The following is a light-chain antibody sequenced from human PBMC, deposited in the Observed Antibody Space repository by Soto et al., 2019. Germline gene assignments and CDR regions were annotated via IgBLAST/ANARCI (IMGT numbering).Light chain of an antibody. CDR1: SSNIGSNY. CDR3: AAWDDSLSGVV. V-gene: IGLV1-47*01. Sequence: QSVLTQPPSASGTPGQRVTISFSGSSSNIGSNYVYWYQQLPGTAPKLLIYRNNQRPSGVPDRFSGSKSGTSASLAISWLRSEDEADYYCAAWDDSLSGVVFGGGTKLTVL. J-gene: IGLJ2*01. CDR2: RNN.